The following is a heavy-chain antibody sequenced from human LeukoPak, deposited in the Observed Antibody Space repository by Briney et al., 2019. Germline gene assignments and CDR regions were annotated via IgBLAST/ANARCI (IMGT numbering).Heavy chain of an antibody. CDR1: GYTFTSYD. V-gene: IGHV1-8*01. D-gene: IGHD3-10*01. CDR2: MNPNSGNT. CDR3: ARRLTMVRGGVGY. Sequence: ASVKVSFKASGYTFTSYDINWVRQATGQGLEWMGWMNPNSGNTGYAQKFQGRVTMTRNTSISTAYMELSSLRSEDTAVYYCARRLTMVRGGVGYWGQGTLVTVSS. J-gene: IGHJ4*02.